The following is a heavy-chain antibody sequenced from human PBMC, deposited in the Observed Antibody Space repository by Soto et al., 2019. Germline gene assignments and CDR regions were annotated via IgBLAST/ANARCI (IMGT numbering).Heavy chain of an antibody. J-gene: IGHJ6*02. V-gene: IGHV4-31*03. D-gene: IGHD3-10*01. Sequence: HVQLQESGPGLVKPSQTLSLTCTVSGGSISSGGYYWSWIRQHPGKGLEWIGYIYYSGSTYYNPSLKSRVTISVDTSKNQFSLKLSSVTAADTAVYYCARASGTGSGYYFYYYGMDVWGQGTTVTVSS. CDR2: IYYSGST. CDR3: ARASGTGSGYYFYYYGMDV. CDR1: GGSISSGGYY.